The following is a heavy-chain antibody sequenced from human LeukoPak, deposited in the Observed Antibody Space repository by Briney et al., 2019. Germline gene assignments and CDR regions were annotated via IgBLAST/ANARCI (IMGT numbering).Heavy chain of an antibody. Sequence: SETLSLTCAVYGGSFSGYYWSWIRQPPGKGLEWIGEINHSGSTNYNPSLKSRVTISVDTSKNQFSLKLNSVTAADTAVYYCARGRRSVQRVAGGYYYYMDVWGKGTTVTVSS. V-gene: IGHV4-34*01. CDR2: INHSGST. CDR3: ARGRRSVQRVAGGYYYYMDV. J-gene: IGHJ6*03. CDR1: GGSFSGYY. D-gene: IGHD3-16*01.